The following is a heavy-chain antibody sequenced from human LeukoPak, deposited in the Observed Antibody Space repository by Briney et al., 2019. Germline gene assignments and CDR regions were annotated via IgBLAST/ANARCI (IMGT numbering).Heavy chain of an antibody. CDR1: GGSISSSY. CDR2: IYNSGST. J-gene: IGHJ4*02. V-gene: IGHV4-59*01. D-gene: IGHD1-14*01. CDR3: ARSEPEGIYYFDY. Sequence: SETLSLTCTVSGGSISSSYWSWIRQPPGKGLDWIGDIYNSGSTNYNPSLKSRVTISVDTSKNQLSLKLGSVTAADTAVYYCARSEPEGIYYFDYWGQGTLVTVSS.